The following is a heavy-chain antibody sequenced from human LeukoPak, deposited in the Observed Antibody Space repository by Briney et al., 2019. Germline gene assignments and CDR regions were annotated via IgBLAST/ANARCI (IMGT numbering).Heavy chain of an antibody. CDR3: ARAGLLRYYYYGMDV. CDR1: GFTFSSYW. CDR2: IKQDGSEK. D-gene: IGHD3-22*01. V-gene: IGHV3-7*01. J-gene: IGHJ6*02. Sequence: PGGSLRLSCAASGFTFSSYWMSWVRQAPGKGLEWVANIKQDGSEKYYVDSVKGRFTISRDNAKNSLYLQMNSLRAEDTAVYYCARAGLLRYYYYGMDVWGQGTTVTVSS.